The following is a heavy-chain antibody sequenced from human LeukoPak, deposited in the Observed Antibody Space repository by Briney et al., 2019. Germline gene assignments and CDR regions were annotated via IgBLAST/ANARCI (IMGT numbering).Heavy chain of an antibody. D-gene: IGHD6-13*01. J-gene: IGHJ4*02. CDR2: IYYSGST. CDR1: GGSISSYY. Sequence: SETLSLTCTVSGGSISSYYWSWIRQPPGKGLEWIGYIYYSGSTNYNPSLKSRVTISVDTSKNQFSLKLSSVTAADTAVYYCAREPIAAAGQFDYWGQGTLVTVSS. V-gene: IGHV4-59*01. CDR3: AREPIAAAGQFDY.